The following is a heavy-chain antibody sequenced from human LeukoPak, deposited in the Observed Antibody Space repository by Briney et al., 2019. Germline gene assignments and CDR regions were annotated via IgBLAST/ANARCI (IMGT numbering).Heavy chain of an antibody. V-gene: IGHV3-7*04. D-gene: IGHD5-24*01. J-gene: IGHJ4*02. CDR2: IKQDGGEK. CDR1: GFTFSSSW. Sequence: GGSLRLSCAASGFTFSSSWMSWVRQAPGEGLEWVAQIKQDGGEKYYVDSVKGRFTISRDNAKNSLYLQMNSLRPEDTAVYYCAGRGDGNLYYFDHWGQGTLVTASS. CDR3: AGRGDGNLYYFDH.